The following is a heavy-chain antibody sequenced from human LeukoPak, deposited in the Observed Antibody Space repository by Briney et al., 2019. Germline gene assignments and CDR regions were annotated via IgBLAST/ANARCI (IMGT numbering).Heavy chain of an antibody. CDR2: VYYSGST. CDR3: ATNTSNTAFDY. Sequence: SETRSLTCAVSGGSITSGRYYWGWIRQPPGKGLEWIGSVYYSGSTSYNPSLKSRVTISVDTSNNQFSLRLSSVTAADTAVYYCATNTSNTAFDYWGPGTLVTVSS. V-gene: IGHV4-39*01. J-gene: IGHJ4*02. D-gene: IGHD4-11*01. CDR1: GGSITSGRYY.